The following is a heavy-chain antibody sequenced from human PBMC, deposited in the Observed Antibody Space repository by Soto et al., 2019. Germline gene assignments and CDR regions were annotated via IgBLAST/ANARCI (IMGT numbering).Heavy chain of an antibody. CDR1: GGTFSSYA. CDR3: AREEYCSGGSRLNWFDP. Sequence: QVQLVQSGAEVKKPGSSVKVSCKASGGTFSSYAISWVRQAPGQGLEWMGGIIPIFGTANYAQKFQGRVTITADESTSTAYMELSSLRSEHTAVYYCAREEYCSGGSRLNWFDPWGQGTLVTVSS. CDR2: IIPIFGTA. V-gene: IGHV1-69*01. D-gene: IGHD2-15*01. J-gene: IGHJ5*02.